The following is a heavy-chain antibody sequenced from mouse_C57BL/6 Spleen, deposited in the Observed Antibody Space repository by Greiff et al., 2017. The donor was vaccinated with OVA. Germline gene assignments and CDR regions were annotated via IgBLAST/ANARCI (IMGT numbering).Heavy chain of an antibody. J-gene: IGHJ3*01. Sequence: VQLQQSGPGLVKPSQSLSLTCSVTGYSITSGYYWNWIRQFPGNKLEWMGYISYDGSNNYNPSLKNRISITRDTSKNQFFLKLNSVTTEDTATYYCARPHYGSSYVFAYWGQGTLVTVSA. D-gene: IGHD1-1*01. CDR1: GYSITSGYY. CDR2: ISYDGSN. CDR3: ARPHYGSSYVFAY. V-gene: IGHV3-6*01.